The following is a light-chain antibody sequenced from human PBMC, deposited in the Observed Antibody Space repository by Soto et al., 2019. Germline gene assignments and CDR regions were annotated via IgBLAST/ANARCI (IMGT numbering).Light chain of an antibody. J-gene: IGLJ3*02. CDR2: DVD. CDR1: SSDIGAYNF. V-gene: IGLV2-14*03. CDR3: ASYTSNDTEM. Sequence: QSVLTQPASVSGSPGQSITISCAGSSSDIGAYNFVSWYQQHPGKAPRLVIYDVDNRPSGISDRFSGSKSGNTAPLTISGLQAEDEADYYCASYTSNDTEMFGGGTQLTVL.